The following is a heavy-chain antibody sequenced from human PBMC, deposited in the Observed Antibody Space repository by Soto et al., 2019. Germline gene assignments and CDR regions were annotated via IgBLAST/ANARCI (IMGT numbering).Heavy chain of an antibody. J-gene: IGHJ4*02. Sequence: SETLSLTCTVSGGSLSSYYWSWIRQPAGKGLEWIGRISTSGSTNYNPSLKSRVTMSVDTSKNQFSLRLSSVTAADTAVYYCARGSCRSSSCYGLDYWRQATLVTVSS. D-gene: IGHD2-2*01. CDR3: ARGSCRSSSCYGLDY. CDR1: GGSLSSYY. CDR2: ISTSGST. V-gene: IGHV4-4*07.